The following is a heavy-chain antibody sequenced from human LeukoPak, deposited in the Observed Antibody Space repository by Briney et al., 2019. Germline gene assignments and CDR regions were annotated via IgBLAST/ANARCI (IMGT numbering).Heavy chain of an antibody. CDR2: ISAYNGNT. CDR3: ARGPVTIFGVVTIDY. Sequence: RRGWISAYNGNTNYAQKLQGRVTMTTDISTSTAYMELRGLRSDDTAVYYCARGPVTIFGVVTIDYWGQGTLVTVSS. D-gene: IGHD3-3*01. J-gene: IGHJ4*02. V-gene: IGHV1-18*01.